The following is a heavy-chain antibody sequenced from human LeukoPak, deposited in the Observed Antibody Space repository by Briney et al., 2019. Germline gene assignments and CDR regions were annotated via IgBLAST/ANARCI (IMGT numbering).Heavy chain of an antibody. CDR1: GFTFSSYW. V-gene: IGHV3-7*01. Sequence: GGSLRLSCAASGFTFSSYWMSWVRQAPGKGLGWVANIKQDGSETYYVDSVKGRFTISRDNTKNSLYLQMSSLRAEDTAVYYCARDLTTEVDYWGQGTLVTVSS. D-gene: IGHD1-1*01. CDR2: IKQDGSET. J-gene: IGHJ4*02. CDR3: ARDLTTEVDY.